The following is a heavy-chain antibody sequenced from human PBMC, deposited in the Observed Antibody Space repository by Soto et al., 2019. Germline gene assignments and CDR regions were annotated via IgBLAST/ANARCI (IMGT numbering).Heavy chain of an antibody. J-gene: IGHJ2*01. CDR1: GYTFTSYD. V-gene: IGHV1-8*01. CDR3: ARGTRGWSFDL. Sequence: QVQLVQSGAEVKKSGASVKVSCKASGYTFTSYDINWVRQATGQGLEWMGWMNPNSGNTAYAQKLQGRVTMTRDTSTRTAYMELSYLRSEDTAVYYCARGTRGWSFDLWGRGTLVTVSS. CDR2: MNPNSGNT.